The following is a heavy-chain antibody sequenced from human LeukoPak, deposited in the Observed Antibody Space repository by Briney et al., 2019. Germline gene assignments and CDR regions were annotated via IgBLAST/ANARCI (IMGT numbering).Heavy chain of an antibody. CDR1: GGSISSYH. V-gene: IGHV4-59*01. J-gene: IGHJ6*03. CDR2: IYYSGST. D-gene: IGHD1-26*01. CDR3: ASSYSTDYYYYMDV. Sequence: SETLSLTCTVSGGSISSYHWSWIRQPPGKGLEWIGFIYYSGSTNYNPSLKSRVTISVDTSKNQFSLKLSSVTAADTAVYYCASSYSTDYYYYMDVWGKGATVTVSS.